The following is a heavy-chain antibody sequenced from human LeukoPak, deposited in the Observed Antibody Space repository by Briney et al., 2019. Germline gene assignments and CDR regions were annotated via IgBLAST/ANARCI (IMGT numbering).Heavy chain of an antibody. CDR2: ISSTGSTL. V-gene: IGHV3-48*03. D-gene: IGHD3-3*01. J-gene: IGHJ4*02. CDR3: ARAYDFWSGLDY. Sequence: PGGSLRLSCAASGFTFSNFEMNWVRQAPGKGLEWVSAISSTGSTLYYADSVKGRFTISRDNARNSLHLQMNSLRAEDTAVYYCARAYDFWSGLDYWGQGTLVTVSS. CDR1: GFTFSNFE.